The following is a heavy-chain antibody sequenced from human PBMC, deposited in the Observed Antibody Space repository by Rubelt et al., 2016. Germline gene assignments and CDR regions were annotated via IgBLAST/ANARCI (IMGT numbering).Heavy chain of an antibody. CDR3: AKLTPY. Sequence: GESLRLSCAASGFDFRPYVMTWVRHAPGRGLEWVSDISGSGSITEYGDSVKGRFIISRDNSKNTVYLQMNSLRVEDTAVYYCAKLTPYWGQGILVTVSS. V-gene: IGHV3-23*01. D-gene: IGHD3-9*01. J-gene: IGHJ4*02. CDR1: GFDFRPYV. CDR2: ISGSGSIT.